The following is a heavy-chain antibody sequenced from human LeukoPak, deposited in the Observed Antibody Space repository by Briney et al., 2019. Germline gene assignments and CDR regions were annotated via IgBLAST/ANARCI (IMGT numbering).Heavy chain of an antibody. CDR3: AKGAYDSGGYPPVTPDH. CDR2: ISSDGSNK. J-gene: IGHJ4*02. D-gene: IGHD3-10*01. Sequence: GGSLRLSCAASGFTLSTYGMHWVRQAPGKGLEWVAVISSDGSNKFYADSVKGRFTISRDGSKNTLYLQMNSLRVEDTAVYYCAKGAYDSGGYPPVTPDHWGQGTLVTVSS. CDR1: GFTLSTYG. V-gene: IGHV3-30*18.